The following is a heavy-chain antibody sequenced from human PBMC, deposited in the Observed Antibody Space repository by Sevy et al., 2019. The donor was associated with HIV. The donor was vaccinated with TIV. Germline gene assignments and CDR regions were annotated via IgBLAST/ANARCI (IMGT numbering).Heavy chain of an antibody. CDR2: INSNTGDT. J-gene: IGHJ4*02. CDR1: GYTFTDFY. V-gene: IGHV1-2*02. Sequence: ASVKVSCKASGYTFTDFYMSWLRQAPGQGPGWMGWINSNTGDTKYAQKFQGRVSMTRDTSSSTAHVELHRLTSDDTAVYYCAREPNNYFDFWGQGTLVTVSS. CDR3: AREPNNYFDF.